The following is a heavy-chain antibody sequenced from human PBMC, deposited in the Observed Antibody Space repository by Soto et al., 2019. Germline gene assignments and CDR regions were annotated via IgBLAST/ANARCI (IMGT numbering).Heavy chain of an antibody. Sequence: QVQLVESGGGVVQPGRSLRLSCAASGFTFSSYAMHWVRQAPGKGLEWVAVISYDGSNKYYADSVKGRFTISRDNSKNTLYLQMNSLRAEDTAVYYVASETYYDFWSGPYYGMDVWGQGTTVTVSS. CDR2: ISYDGSNK. J-gene: IGHJ6*02. D-gene: IGHD3-3*01. V-gene: IGHV3-30-3*01. CDR3: ASETYYDFWSGPYYGMDV. CDR1: GFTFSSYA.